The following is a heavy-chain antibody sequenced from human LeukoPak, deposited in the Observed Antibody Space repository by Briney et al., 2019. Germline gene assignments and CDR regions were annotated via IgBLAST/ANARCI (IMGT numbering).Heavy chain of an antibody. CDR3: AKASITMIVVAEGFDY. CDR1: GFTVSSNY. Sequence: PGGSLRLSCAASGFTVSSNYMSWVRQAPGKGLEWVSAISGSGGSTYYADSVKGRFTISRDSSKNTLYLQMNSLRAEDTAVYYCAKASITMIVVAEGFDYWGQGTLVTVSS. CDR2: ISGSGGST. V-gene: IGHV3-23*01. D-gene: IGHD3-22*01. J-gene: IGHJ4*02.